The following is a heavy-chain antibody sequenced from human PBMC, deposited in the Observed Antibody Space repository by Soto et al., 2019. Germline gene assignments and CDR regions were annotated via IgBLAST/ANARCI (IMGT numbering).Heavy chain of an antibody. V-gene: IGHV4-31*03. CDR1: AGSISSGGYY. Sequence: PSETLSLTCTVSAGSISSGGYYWSWLRQHPGKGLEWIGYIYYSGSTYYNPSLKSRVTISVDTSKNQFSLKLSSVTAADTAVYYCARDSDAYGMDVWGQGTTVTVSS. CDR2: IYYSGST. J-gene: IGHJ6*02. CDR3: ARDSDAYGMDV.